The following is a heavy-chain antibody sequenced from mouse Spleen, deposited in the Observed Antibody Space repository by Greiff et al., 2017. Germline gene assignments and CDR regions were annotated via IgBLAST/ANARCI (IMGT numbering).Heavy chain of an antibody. CDR3: ARGYYDYYYAMDY. CDR1: GFTFSDYG. D-gene: IGHD2-4*01. V-gene: IGHV5-17*01. CDR2: ISSGSSTI. J-gene: IGHJ4*01. Sequence: DVQLVESGGGLVKPGGSLKLSCAASGFTFSDYGMHWVRQAPEKGLEWVAYISSGSSTIYYADTVKGRFTISRDNAKNTLFLQMTSLRSEDTAMYYCARGYYDYYYAMDYWGQGTSVTVSS.